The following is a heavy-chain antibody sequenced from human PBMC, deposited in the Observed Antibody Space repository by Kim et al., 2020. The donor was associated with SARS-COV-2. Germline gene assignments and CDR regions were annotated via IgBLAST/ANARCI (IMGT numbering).Heavy chain of an antibody. CDR3: TAGFIAMAGPNRYYYYYVMDV. Sequence: GGSLRLSCVASGFTFSNAWMSWVRQAPGKGLEWVGRIKSKSDGGTTDYAAPVNGRFSISRDDSKNTLYLQMNSLKTEDTAVYYCTAGFIAMAGPNRYYYYYVMDVWGQGTTVTVSS. D-gene: IGHD6-19*01. J-gene: IGHJ6*02. CDR2: IKSKSDGGTT. V-gene: IGHV3-15*01. CDR1: GFTFSNAW.